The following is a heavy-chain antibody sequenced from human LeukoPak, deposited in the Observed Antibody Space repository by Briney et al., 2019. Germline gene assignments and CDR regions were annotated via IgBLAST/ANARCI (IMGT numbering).Heavy chain of an antibody. CDR3: ATDLGYSGYDRMGGY. V-gene: IGHV1-69-2*01. CDR2: VDPEDGET. D-gene: IGHD5-12*01. Sequence: ASVKVSCKASGYTFTDYYMHWVQQAPGKGLEWMGRVDPEDGETIYAEKFQGRVTITADTSTDTAYVELSSLRSEDTAVYYCATDLGYSGYDRMGGYWGQGTLVTVSS. J-gene: IGHJ4*02. CDR1: GYTFTDYY.